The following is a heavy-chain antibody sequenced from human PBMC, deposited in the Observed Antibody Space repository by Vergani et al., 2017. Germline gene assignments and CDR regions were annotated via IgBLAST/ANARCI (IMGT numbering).Heavy chain of an antibody. CDR3: ARFVVVTAILDY. Sequence: QMQLQESGPGLVKPSQTLSLTCTVSGGSISSGSYYWSWIRQPAGKGLEWIGRIYTSGSTNYNPSLKSRVPISVDTSKNQFSLKLSSVTAADTAVYYCARFVVVTAILDYWGQGTLVTVSS. D-gene: IGHD2-21*02. V-gene: IGHV4-61*02. CDR1: GGSISSGSYY. J-gene: IGHJ4*02. CDR2: IYTSGST.